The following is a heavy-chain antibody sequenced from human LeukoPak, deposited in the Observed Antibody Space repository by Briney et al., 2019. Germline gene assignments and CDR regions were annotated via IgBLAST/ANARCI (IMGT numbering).Heavy chain of an antibody. V-gene: IGHV1-2*02. CDR3: AREGSGYEWGGYWFDP. CDR2: INPNSGGT. J-gene: IGHJ5*02. CDR1: GYTFTGYY. D-gene: IGHD5-12*01. Sequence: ASVKVSCKASGYTFTGYYMHWVRQAPGQGLGWMGCINPNSGGTNYAQKFQGRVTMTRDTSISTAYMEMSRLRSDDTAVYYCAREGSGYEWGGYWFDPWGQGTLVTVSS.